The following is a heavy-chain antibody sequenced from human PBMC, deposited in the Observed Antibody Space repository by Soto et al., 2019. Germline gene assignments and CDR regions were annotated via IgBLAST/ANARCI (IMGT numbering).Heavy chain of an antibody. CDR3: GRRPKAMVVPNF. V-gene: IGHV4-34*01. CDR1: GGSFSDDY. D-gene: IGHD2-21*01. Sequence: QVQIEQWGAGLLKPSETLSLTCAVYGGSFSDDYWSWIRQSPGKGLEWIGEINHSGSTNYNPSLNSLFAISVGNSKDQVSLKLTSVTAADTAVYFCGRRPKAMVVPNFWGQGTLVTVSS. CDR2: INHSGST. J-gene: IGHJ1*01.